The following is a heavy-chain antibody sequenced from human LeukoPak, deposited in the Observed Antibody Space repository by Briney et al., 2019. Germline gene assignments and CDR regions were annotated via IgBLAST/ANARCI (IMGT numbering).Heavy chain of an antibody. D-gene: IGHD3-10*01. CDR2: INHSGST. Sequence: SETLSLTCAVYGGSFSGYYWSWIRQPPGKGLEWIGEINHSGSTNYNPSLKSRVTISVDTSKNQFSLKLSSVTAADTAVYYCARSGFYYGSGSYYTRLYGMDVWGQGTTVTVSS. CDR1: GGSFSGYY. V-gene: IGHV4-34*01. J-gene: IGHJ6*02. CDR3: ARSGFYYGSGSYYTRLYGMDV.